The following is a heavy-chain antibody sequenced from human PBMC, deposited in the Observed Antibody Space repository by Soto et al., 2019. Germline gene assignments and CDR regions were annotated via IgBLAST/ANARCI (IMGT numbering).Heavy chain of an antibody. V-gene: IGHV3-30-3*01. Sequence: GGSLRLSCAASGFTFSSYAMHWVRQAPGKGLEWVAVISYDGSNKYYADSVKGRFTISRDNSKNTLYLQMNSLRAEDTAVYYCATGIGYYYGSGSYPNFDYWGQGTLVTVSS. CDR2: ISYDGSNK. CDR3: ATGIGYYYGSGSYPNFDY. D-gene: IGHD3-10*01. CDR1: GFTFSSYA. J-gene: IGHJ4*02.